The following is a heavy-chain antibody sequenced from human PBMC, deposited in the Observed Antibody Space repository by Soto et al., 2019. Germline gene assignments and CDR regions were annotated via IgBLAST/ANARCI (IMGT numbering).Heavy chain of an antibody. CDR2: IIPIFGTA. CDR1: GGTFSSYA. Sequence: QVQLVQSGAEVKKPGSSVKVSCKASGGTFSSYAISWVRQAPGQGLEWMGGIIPIFGTANYAQKFQGRVTITEDESTSAAYMELSSLRSEDTAVYYCATTLGRTPPDAFEIWGQGTMVTVSS. J-gene: IGHJ3*02. V-gene: IGHV1-69*12. CDR3: ATTLGRTPPDAFEI.